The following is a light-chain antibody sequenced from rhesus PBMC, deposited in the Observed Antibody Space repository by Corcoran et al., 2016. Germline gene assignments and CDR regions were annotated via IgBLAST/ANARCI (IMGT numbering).Light chain of an antibody. J-gene: IGKJ1*01. CDR2: QAS. Sequence: DIVLTQSPASLAVAPGQRATITCRASESVSVLGINLIHWYQQKPGQPPKLLIYQASNKATGVPARFSVSGSGTDFTLTIIPVEADDAADYYFLQSKNSPTFGQGTKVEIK. CDR3: LQSKNSPT. V-gene: IGKV7-13*01. CDR1: ESVSVLGINL.